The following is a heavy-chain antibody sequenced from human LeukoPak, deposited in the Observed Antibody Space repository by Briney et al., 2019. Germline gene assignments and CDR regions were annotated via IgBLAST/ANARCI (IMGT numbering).Heavy chain of an antibody. Sequence: GGSLRLSCAASGFTFSSYGMSWVRQAPGKGLEWVSTISGGGGDTYYADSVKGRFTISRDNAKNLLYLQMNSLRAEDTAVYYCARDLRSGENDCWGQGTLVTVYS. D-gene: IGHD3-3*01. J-gene: IGHJ4*02. CDR2: ISGGGGDT. CDR1: GFTFSSYG. V-gene: IGHV3-23*01. CDR3: ARDLRSGENDC.